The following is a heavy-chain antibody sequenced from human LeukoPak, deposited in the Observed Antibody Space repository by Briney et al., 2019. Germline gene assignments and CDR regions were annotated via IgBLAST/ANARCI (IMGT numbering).Heavy chain of an antibody. V-gene: IGHV3-66*01. J-gene: IGHJ4*02. D-gene: IGHD2-15*01. CDR2: IYSGGTT. Sequence: QPGGSLRLSCAASGFTVSNSYMSWVRQAPGKGLEWVSVIYSGGTTYYADSVKGRFTISRDNSKNTLYLLMNSLRAEDTAVYYCARGGYCSGGNCCGYFDYWGQGTLVTVSS. CDR1: GFTVSNSY. CDR3: ARGGYCSGGNCCGYFDY.